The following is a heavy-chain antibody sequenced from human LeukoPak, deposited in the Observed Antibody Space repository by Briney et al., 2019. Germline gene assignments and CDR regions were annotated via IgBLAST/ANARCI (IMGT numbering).Heavy chain of an antibody. CDR2: ISWNSGSI. J-gene: IGHJ4*02. CDR3: AKGHLSSELLWFGELSWDYFDY. Sequence: PGGSLRLSCAASGFTFDDYAMHWVRQAPGKGLEWVSGISWNSGSIGYADSVKGRFTISRDNAKNSLYLQMNSLRAEDTALYYCAKGHLSSELLWFGELSWDYFDYWGQGTLVTVSS. V-gene: IGHV3-9*01. CDR1: GFTFDDYA. D-gene: IGHD3-10*01.